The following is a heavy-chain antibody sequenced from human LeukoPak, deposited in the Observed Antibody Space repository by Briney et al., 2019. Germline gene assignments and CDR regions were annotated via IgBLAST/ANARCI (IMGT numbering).Heavy chain of an antibody. D-gene: IGHD6-13*01. V-gene: IGHV1-69*05. CDR1: GGTFSSYA. Sequence: GASVKVSCKASGGTFSSYAISWVRQAPGQGLEWMGGIIPIFGTANYAQKFQGRVTMTRNTSISTAYMELSSLRSEDTAVYYCARGREWQQLADYWGQGTLVTVSS. J-gene: IGHJ4*02. CDR3: ARGREWQQLADY. CDR2: IIPIFGTA.